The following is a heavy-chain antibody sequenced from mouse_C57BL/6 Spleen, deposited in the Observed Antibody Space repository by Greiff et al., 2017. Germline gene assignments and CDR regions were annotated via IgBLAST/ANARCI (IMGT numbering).Heavy chain of an antibody. CDR3: ARDVTTVVATPFAY. CDR1: GFTFSDYG. V-gene: IGHV5-17*01. J-gene: IGHJ3*01. Sequence: EVQLQESGGGLVKPGGSLKLSCAASGFTFSDYGMHWVRQAPEKGLEWVAYISSGSSTIYYADKVKGRFTISRDNARNTLFLQMTSLRSEDTAMYFCARDVTTVVATPFAYWGQGTLVTVSA. CDR2: ISSGSSTI. D-gene: IGHD1-1*01.